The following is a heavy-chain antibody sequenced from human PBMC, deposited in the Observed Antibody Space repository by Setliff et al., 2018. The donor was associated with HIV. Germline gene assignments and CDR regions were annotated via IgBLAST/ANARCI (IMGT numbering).Heavy chain of an antibody. CDR1: GYSLTEFS. J-gene: IGHJ6*02. CDR2: FDPDDGQR. Sequence: ASVKVSCKVSGYSLTEFSRHWVRQGPGKGLEWMGGFDPDDGQRIYAQKFQGRVTMTEDTSTDTVYMELSSLSFEDKAVYYCATTGPYSGRLYGMDVWGQGTTVTVSS. D-gene: IGHD1-26*01. V-gene: IGHV1-24*01. CDR3: ATTGPYSGRLYGMDV.